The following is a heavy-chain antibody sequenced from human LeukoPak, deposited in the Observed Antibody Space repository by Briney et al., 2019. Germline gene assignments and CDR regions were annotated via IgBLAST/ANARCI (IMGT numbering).Heavy chain of an antibody. CDR3: AREVRRYFDWLTDY. V-gene: IGHV4-39*07. J-gene: IGHJ4*02. CDR2: IYNSGST. Sequence: PSETLSLTCTVSGGSIISANYYWGWIRQPPGKGLEWIGSIYNSGSTYYNPSLKSRVTISVDRSKNQFSLKLSSVTAADTAVYYCAREVRRYFDWLTDYWGQGTLVTVSS. CDR1: GGSIISANYY. D-gene: IGHD3-9*01.